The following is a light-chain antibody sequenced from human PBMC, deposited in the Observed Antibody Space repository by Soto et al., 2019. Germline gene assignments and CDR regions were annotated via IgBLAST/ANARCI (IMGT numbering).Light chain of an antibody. CDR2: EVS. CDR1: SSDVGGYNY. Sequence: QSALTQPASVSGSPGQSLPISCAGTSSDVGGYNYVCWYQQHPGKAPQLMIYEVSNRPSGVSNRFSGSKAGNTASLTISGLQAGDEADYYCGSYTSSTTPYVFGTGTKVTVL. CDR3: GSYTSSTTPYV. V-gene: IGLV2-14*01. J-gene: IGLJ1*01.